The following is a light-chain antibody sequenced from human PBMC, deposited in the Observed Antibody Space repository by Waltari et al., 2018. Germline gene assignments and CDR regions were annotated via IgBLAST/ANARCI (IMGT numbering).Light chain of an antibody. CDR2: EVS. J-gene: IGLJ1*01. CDR3: SSLTSSSTYV. V-gene: IGLV2-14*01. Sequence: QSALTQPASVSGSPGQSITISCTGTSSDIGTFNYVSWYQQHPGKAPKLMIFEVSNRPSGGSNRFSAAKSGNTASLTIYGLQAEDEADYYCSSLTSSSTYVFGTGTKVTVL. CDR1: SSDIGTFNY.